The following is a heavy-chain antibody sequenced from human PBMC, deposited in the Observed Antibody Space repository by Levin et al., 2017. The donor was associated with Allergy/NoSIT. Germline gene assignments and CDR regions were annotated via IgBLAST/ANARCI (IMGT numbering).Heavy chain of an antibody. Sequence: KSGGSLRLSCSVSGGSVSSGTYYWSWIRRPPGKGLEWIGYINYRGVTKYNPSLKSRVTISVDTSKNEFSLKVTSVTAADTAVYYCARNRIIVSGGNDYYYGMDVWGQGTTVTVSS. J-gene: IGHJ6*02. CDR2: INYRGVT. CDR1: GGSVSSGTYY. D-gene: IGHD5/OR15-5a*01. CDR3: ARNRIIVSGGNDYYYGMDV. V-gene: IGHV4-61*01.